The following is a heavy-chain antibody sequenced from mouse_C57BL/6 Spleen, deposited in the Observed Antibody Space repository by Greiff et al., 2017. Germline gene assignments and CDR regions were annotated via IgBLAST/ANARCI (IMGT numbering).Heavy chain of an antibody. Sequence: QVQLKESGAELVKPGASVKLSCKASGYTFTEYTIHWVKQRSGQGLEWIGWFYPGSGSIKYNEKFKDKATLTADKSSSTVYMELSRLTSEDSAVYFCARHEEDYYGSSYGGFAYWGQGTLVTVSA. CDR3: ARHEEDYYGSSYGGFAY. D-gene: IGHD1-1*01. J-gene: IGHJ3*01. CDR1: GYTFTEYT. CDR2: FYPGSGSI. V-gene: IGHV1-62-2*01.